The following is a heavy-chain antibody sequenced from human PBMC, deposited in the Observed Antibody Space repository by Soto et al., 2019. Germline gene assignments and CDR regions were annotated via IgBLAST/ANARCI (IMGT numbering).Heavy chain of an antibody. CDR3: ARLDGNSYDSSGYYYYYYGMDV. D-gene: IGHD3-22*01. CDR1: GFTFSDYY. V-gene: IGHV3-11*01. Sequence: QVQLVESGGGLVKPGGSPRLSCAASGFTFSDYYMSWIRQAPGKGLEWVSYISSSGSTIYYADSVKGRFTISRDNAKNSLYLQMNSLRAEDTAVYYCARLDGNSYDSSGYYYYYYGMDVWGQGTTVTVSS. CDR2: ISSSGSTI. J-gene: IGHJ6*02.